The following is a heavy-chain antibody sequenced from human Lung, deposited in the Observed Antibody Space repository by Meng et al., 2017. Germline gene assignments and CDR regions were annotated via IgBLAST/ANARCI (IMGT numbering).Heavy chain of an antibody. V-gene: IGHV4-34*01. CDR3: ARAPTTMAHDFDY. D-gene: IGHD4-11*01. Sequence: QVRLDHWGAGLLNPSETFVLTCASSGGSFRNVDWSWSRQPPGKVLEWTGEINHSGSTNYNPSLESRATIPIDTSQNNLSLKLSSVTAADSAMYYCARAPTTMAHDFDYWGQGTLVTVSS. J-gene: IGHJ4*02. CDR1: GGSFRNVD. CDR2: INHSGST.